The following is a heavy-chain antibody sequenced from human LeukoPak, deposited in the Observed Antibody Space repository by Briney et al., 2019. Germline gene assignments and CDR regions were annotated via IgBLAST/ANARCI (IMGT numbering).Heavy chain of an antibody. CDR2: ISYDGSNK. V-gene: IGHV3-30*04. D-gene: IGHD4-23*01. J-gene: IGHJ6*02. Sequence: PGGSLRLSCAASGFTFSSYAMHWVRQAPGKGLEWVAVISYDGSNKYYADSVKGRFTISRDNSKNTLYLQMNSLRAEDTVVYYCARSNSRFWYYYYGMDVWGQGTTVTVSS. CDR1: GFTFSSYA. CDR3: ARSNSRFWYYYYGMDV.